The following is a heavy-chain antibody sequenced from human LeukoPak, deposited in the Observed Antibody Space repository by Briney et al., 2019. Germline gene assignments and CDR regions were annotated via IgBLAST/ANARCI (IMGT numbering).Heavy chain of an antibody. Sequence: SETLSLTCTVSGGSISSCYWSWIRQPPGKGLEWIGYIYYSGSTNYNPSLKSRVTISVDTSKNQFSLKLSSVTAADTAVYYCARGRYYDSNGPFDYWGQGTLVTVSS. D-gene: IGHD3-22*01. V-gene: IGHV4-59*01. CDR2: IYYSGST. CDR3: ARGRYYDSNGPFDY. J-gene: IGHJ4*02. CDR1: GGSISSCY.